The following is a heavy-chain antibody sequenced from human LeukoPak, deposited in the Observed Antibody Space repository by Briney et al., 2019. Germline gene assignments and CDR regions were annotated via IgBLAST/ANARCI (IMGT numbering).Heavy chain of an antibody. V-gene: IGHV4-34*01. Sequence: PSETLSLTCAVYGGSFSGYYWSWIRQPPGKGLEWIGEINHSGSTNYNPSLKSRVTISVDTSKNQFSLKLSSVTAADTAVYYCARRGFDAFDIWGQGTMVTVSS. CDR2: INHSGST. D-gene: IGHD3-10*01. CDR1: GGSFSGYY. J-gene: IGHJ3*02. CDR3: ARRGFDAFDI.